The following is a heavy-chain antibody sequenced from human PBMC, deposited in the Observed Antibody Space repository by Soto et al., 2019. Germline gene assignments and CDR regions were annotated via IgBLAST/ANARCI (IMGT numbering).Heavy chain of an antibody. CDR3: ARDLPYYDFWSAFDY. CDR2: ISYDGSNK. V-gene: IGHV3-30-3*01. CDR1: GFTFSSYA. Sequence: GSLRLSCAASGFTFSSYAMHWVRQAPGKGLEWVAVISYDGSNKYYADSVKGRFTISRDNSKNTLYLQMNSLRAEDTAVYYCARDLPYYDFWSAFDYWGQGTLVTVSS. J-gene: IGHJ4*02. D-gene: IGHD3-3*01.